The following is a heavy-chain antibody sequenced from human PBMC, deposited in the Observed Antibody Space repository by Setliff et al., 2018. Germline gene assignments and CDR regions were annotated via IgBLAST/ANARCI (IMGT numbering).Heavy chain of an antibody. CDR2: IKQDGSEK. CDR3: ARGGYSYGY. CDR1: GFTFSSYW. D-gene: IGHD5-18*01. V-gene: IGHV3-7*01. Sequence: GGSLRLSCEASGFTFSSYWMSWVRQAPGKGLEWVANIKQDGSEKYYVDSVKGRFTISRDNAKNSLYLEMNNLRAEDTAVYYCARGGYSYGYWGQGTLVTVSS. J-gene: IGHJ4*02.